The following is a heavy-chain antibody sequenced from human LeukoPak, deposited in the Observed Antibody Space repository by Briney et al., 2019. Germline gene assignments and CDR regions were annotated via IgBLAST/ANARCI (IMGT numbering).Heavy chain of an antibody. CDR1: GFTFSRYA. Sequence: PGGSLRLSCAASGFTFSRYALIWVRQAPGKGPEWVSGISGSGGGTYYADSVKGRFAISRDNSKNTLYLQMNSLRAEDTAVYYCAKDRLYSSGWSYFDFWGQGTLVTVSS. J-gene: IGHJ4*02. CDR3: AKDRLYSSGWSYFDF. CDR2: ISGSGGGT. V-gene: IGHV3-23*01. D-gene: IGHD6-19*01.